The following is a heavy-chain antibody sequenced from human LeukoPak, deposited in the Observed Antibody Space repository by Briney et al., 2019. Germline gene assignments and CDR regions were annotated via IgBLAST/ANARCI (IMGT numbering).Heavy chain of an antibody. Sequence: SETLSLTCTVSGGSISSSSYYWGWIRQPPGKGLEWIGSIYYSGSTSYNPSLKSRVTISVDTSKNQFSLKLNSVTAADTAVYYCARHRGLYIAAALDYWGQGTLVTVSS. D-gene: IGHD6-13*01. CDR1: GGSISSSSYY. J-gene: IGHJ4*02. V-gene: IGHV4-39*01. CDR3: ARHRGLYIAAALDY. CDR2: IYYSGST.